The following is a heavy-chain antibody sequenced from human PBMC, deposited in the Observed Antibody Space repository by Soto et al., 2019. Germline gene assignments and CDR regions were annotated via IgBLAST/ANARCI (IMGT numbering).Heavy chain of an antibody. CDR1: GGSVSSSSCY. CDR3: ARDGGTTGTTAAGHYYYGMDV. J-gene: IGHJ6*02. CDR2: IYYSGST. Sequence: PSETLSLTCTVSGGSVSSSSCYWGWIRQPPGKGLEWIGSIYYSGSTYYNPSLKSRVTISVDTSKNQFSLKLSSVTAADTAVYYCARDGGTTGTTAAGHYYYGMDVWGQGTTVTVSS. V-gene: IGHV4-39*02. D-gene: IGHD1-1*01.